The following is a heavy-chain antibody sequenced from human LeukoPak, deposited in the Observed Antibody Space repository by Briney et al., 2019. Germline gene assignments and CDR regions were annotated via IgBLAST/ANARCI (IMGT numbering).Heavy chain of an antibody. CDR2: INHSGST. V-gene: IGHV4-34*01. Sequence: SETLSLTCAVYGGSFSGYYWSWIRQPPGKGLEWIGEINHSGSTNYNPSLKSRVTISVDTSKNQFSLKLSSVTAADTAAYYCARGTWLVLGYWGQGTLVTVSS. D-gene: IGHD6-19*01. CDR3: ARGTWLVLGY. J-gene: IGHJ4*02. CDR1: GGSFSGYY.